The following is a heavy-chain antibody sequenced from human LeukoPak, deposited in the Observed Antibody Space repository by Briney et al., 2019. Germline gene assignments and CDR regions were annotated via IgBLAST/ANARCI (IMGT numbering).Heavy chain of an antibody. Sequence: GASVKVSCKTSGYSLTNFGITWVRQAPGKGLEWMGWITGDSETTEYAQRFQGRISMTADTFTSTAYMELRSLRSDDTAVYYCARGLKIDTADYWGQGTLVTVSS. CDR2: ITGDSETT. V-gene: IGHV1-18*01. CDR1: GYSLTNFG. J-gene: IGHJ4*02. CDR3: ARGLKIDTADY. D-gene: IGHD3-9*01.